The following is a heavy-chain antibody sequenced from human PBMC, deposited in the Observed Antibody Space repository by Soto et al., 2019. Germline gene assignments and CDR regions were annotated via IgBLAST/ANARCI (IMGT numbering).Heavy chain of an antibody. V-gene: IGHV3-23*01. CDR3: AKIEYASSWYYYGMDV. CDR2: ISGSGAST. Sequence: PGGSLRLSCAGSGFTFSSYAMSWVRQAPGKGLEWVSIISGSGASTYHADSVKGRFTVSRDNSKNTLYVQMNSLRAEDTAVYYCAKIEYASSWYYYGMDVWGQGTTVTVSS. CDR1: GFTFSSYA. D-gene: IGHD6-13*01. J-gene: IGHJ6*02.